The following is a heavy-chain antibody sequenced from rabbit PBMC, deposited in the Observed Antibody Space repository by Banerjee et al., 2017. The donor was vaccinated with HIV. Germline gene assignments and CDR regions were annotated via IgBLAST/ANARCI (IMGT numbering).Heavy chain of an antibody. CDR2: INTSSGNT. V-gene: IGHV1S45*01. Sequence: QEQLEESRGGLVKPGRSLTLTCTASGFSFSDKYVMCWVRQAPGKGLEWIGCINTSSGNTVYASWAKGRFTISKTSSTTVTLQMTSLTAADTATYFCARDLAGAIGWNFNLWGPGTLVTVS. CDR3: ARDLAGAIGWNFNL. J-gene: IGHJ4*01. D-gene: IGHD4-1*01. CDR1: GFSFSDKYV.